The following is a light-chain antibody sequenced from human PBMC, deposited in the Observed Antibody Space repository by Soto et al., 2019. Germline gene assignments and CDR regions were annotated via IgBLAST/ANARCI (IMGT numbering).Light chain of an antibody. V-gene: IGLV2-11*01. CDR2: DVS. J-gene: IGLJ3*02. CDR3: CSYAGSYTVV. Sequence: QSALTQPRSVSGSPGQSVTISCTGTSSDVGAYNYVSWYQQRPGKVPKLMIYDVSRRPSGVPDRFSGSKSGNTASLTISGLQADDEADYYCCSYAGSYTVVFGGGTKLTVL. CDR1: SSDVGAYNY.